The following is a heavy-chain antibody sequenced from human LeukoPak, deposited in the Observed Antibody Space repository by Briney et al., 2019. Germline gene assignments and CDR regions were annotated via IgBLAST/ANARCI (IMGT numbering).Heavy chain of an antibody. V-gene: IGHV1-8*03. J-gene: IGHJ4*02. CDR3: ARGTGGSPMVRGVPDY. CDR1: GGTFSSYA. D-gene: IGHD3-10*01. Sequence: ASVKVSCKASGGTFSSYAISWVRQAPGQGLEWMGWMNPNSGITGYAQNFQGRVTISRDTSINTAYMELSSLRSEDTAVYYCARGTGGSPMVRGVPDYWGQGTLVTVSS. CDR2: MNPNSGIT.